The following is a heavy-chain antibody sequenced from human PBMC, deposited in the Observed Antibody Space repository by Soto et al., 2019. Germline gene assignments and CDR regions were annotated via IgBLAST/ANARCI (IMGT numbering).Heavy chain of an antibody. Sequence: ASVKVSCKASGYTFTSYDINWLLQATGQGLEWMGWMNPNSGNTGYAQKFQGRVTMTRNTSISTAYMELSSLRSEDTAVYYCERGQVDRMGITIFGVDNWDWGQGTLVTVSS. D-gene: IGHD3-3*01. J-gene: IGHJ4*02. V-gene: IGHV1-8*01. CDR1: GYTFTSYD. CDR3: ERGQVDRMGITIFGVDNWD. CDR2: MNPNSGNT.